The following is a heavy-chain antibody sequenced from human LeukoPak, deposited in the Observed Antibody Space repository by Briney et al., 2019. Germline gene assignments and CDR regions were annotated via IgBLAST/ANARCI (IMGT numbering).Heavy chain of an antibody. Sequence: LAGGSLRLSCAASGFTFDDYTMHWVRQAPGKGLEWVSLISWDGGSTYYADSVKGRFTISRDNSKNSLYLQMNSLRAEDTALYYCAKDGRRNYYYYMDVWGKGTTVTISS. CDR3: AKDGRRNYYYYMDV. CDR2: ISWDGGST. CDR1: GFTFDDYT. J-gene: IGHJ6*03. V-gene: IGHV3-43D*03.